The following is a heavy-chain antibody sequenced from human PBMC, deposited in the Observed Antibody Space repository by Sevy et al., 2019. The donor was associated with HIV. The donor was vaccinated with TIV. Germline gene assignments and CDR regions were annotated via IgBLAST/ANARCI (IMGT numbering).Heavy chain of an antibody. D-gene: IGHD3-16*01. V-gene: IGHV3-13*01. Sequence: GGSLRLSCVGSGFTFSTHEMHWVRQATGKGLEWVSGIGTAGDTYYPGSVKGRFTISRENAKNPLYLKMDSLGAGDTAVYYCARGRAGREGEHYYGIDVWGQGTTVTVSS. CDR1: GFTFSTHE. CDR2: IGTAGDT. J-gene: IGHJ6*02. CDR3: ARGRAGREGEHYYGIDV.